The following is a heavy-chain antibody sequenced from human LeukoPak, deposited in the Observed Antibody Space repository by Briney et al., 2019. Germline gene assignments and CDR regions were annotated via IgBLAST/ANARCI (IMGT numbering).Heavy chain of an antibody. J-gene: IGHJ6*03. CDR2: IRYNGNNQ. Sequence: GGSLRLSCAAPGFTFNNYGMHWVRQAPGKGLEWVAFIRYNGNNQYYADSVKGRFTIYRDNPKNTLYLQMNSLKGDDTAVYYCAKDSAFYYIDVWGKGTTVIISS. CDR1: GFTFNNYG. V-gene: IGHV3-30*02. CDR3: AKDSAFYYIDV. D-gene: IGHD3-10*01.